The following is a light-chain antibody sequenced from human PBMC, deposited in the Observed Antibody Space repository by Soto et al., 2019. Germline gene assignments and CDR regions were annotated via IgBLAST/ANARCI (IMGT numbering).Light chain of an antibody. J-gene: IGKJ1*01. CDR3: QQYDTYWT. CDR1: QSISNW. Sequence: DIQMTQSPSTLSASVGDRVIITCRASQSISNWLAWYQQKPGKAPNLLIYKASSLKSGVPSRFSGSGSGTEFTLTISSLQPDDFATYYCQQYDTYWTFGQGTKEDI. V-gene: IGKV1-5*03. CDR2: KAS.